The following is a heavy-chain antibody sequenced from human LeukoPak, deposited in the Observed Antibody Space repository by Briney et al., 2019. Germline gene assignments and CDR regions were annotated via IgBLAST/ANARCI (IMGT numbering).Heavy chain of an antibody. CDR2: INPNSGGT. V-gene: IGHV1-2*06. Sequence: ASVKVSCKASGYTVSDYFIHWVRQAPEQGLECMGRINPNSGGTEYAQNFQGRVTMTRDTSISASYMELNRPTSDDTAVYYCARDLSTTSNWVLDYWGQGTLVTVSS. CDR1: GYTVSDYF. J-gene: IGHJ4*02. CDR3: ARDLSTTSNWVLDY. D-gene: IGHD7-27*01.